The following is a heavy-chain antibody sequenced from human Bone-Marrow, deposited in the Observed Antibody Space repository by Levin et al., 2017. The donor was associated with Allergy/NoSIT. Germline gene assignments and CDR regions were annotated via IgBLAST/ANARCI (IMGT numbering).Heavy chain of an antibody. D-gene: IGHD3-10*01. Sequence: NESGPTLVKPTQTLTLTCTASGFSVSTSGVGVGWIRQPPGKALEWLSLIYWDDDKRYSPSLKSRLSTTKDTSKNQVFLTMTNLDPVDTGTYYCARLTGYYDGSGAYVGRWFDPWGQGILVTVSS. CDR3: ARLTGYYDGSGAYVGRWFDP. J-gene: IGHJ5*02. CDR1: GFSVSTSGVG. CDR2: IYWDDDK. V-gene: IGHV2-5*02.